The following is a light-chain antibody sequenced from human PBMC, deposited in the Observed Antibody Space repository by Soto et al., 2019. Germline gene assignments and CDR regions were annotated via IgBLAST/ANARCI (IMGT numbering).Light chain of an antibody. Sequence: IVLTQSPGTLSSSPGERATLSCRASQSVSTNNLAWYQQRPGQAPRLLIYGASRRATGIPASFSGSGSGTEFTLTISSLQSEDFAVYYCQQYYDWPITFGQGTRLEIK. CDR2: GAS. J-gene: IGKJ5*01. V-gene: IGKV3-15*01. CDR3: QQYYDWPIT. CDR1: QSVSTNN.